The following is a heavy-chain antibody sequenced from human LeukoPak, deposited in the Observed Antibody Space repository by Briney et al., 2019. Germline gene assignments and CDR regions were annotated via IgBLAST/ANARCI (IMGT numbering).Heavy chain of an antibody. D-gene: IGHD2-8*01. CDR3: AKARGTYGGPFDY. J-gene: IGHJ4*02. V-gene: IGHV3-23*01. CDR2: ISGSSRST. CDR1: GFTFGSYA. Sequence: GGSLRLSCAASGFTFGSYAMSWVRQAPGKGLEWVSTISGSSRSTYYADSVKGRFTISRDNSKNTLYLQMNSLRAEDTAVYYCAKARGTYGGPFDYWGQGTLVTVSS.